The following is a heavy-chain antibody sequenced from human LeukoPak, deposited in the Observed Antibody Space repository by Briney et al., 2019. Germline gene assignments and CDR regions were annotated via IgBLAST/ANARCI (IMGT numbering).Heavy chain of an antibody. D-gene: IGHD1-1*01. V-gene: IGHV3-7*05. Sequence: GGSLRLSCVASGFTFSNAWMSWVRQAPGRGLEWVANIKEDGSEKYYVDSVKGRFTISRDNAKNSLYLQMNSLRAEDTAVYYCAGYGKSKLDYWGQGTLVTVSS. CDR3: AGYGKSKLDY. CDR1: GFTFSNAW. CDR2: IKEDGSEK. J-gene: IGHJ4*02.